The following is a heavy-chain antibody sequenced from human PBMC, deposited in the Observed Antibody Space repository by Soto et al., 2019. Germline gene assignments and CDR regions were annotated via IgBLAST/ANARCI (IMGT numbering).Heavy chain of an antibody. CDR3: AKEVKGYYYYGMDV. CDR2: ISYDGSNK. J-gene: IGHJ6*02. CDR1: GFTFSSYA. Sequence: AGGSLRLSCAASGFTFSSYAMHWVRQAPGKGLEWVAVISYDGSNKYYADSVKGRFTISRDNSKNTLYLQMNSLRVEDTAVYFCAKEVKGYYYYGMDVWGLGTKVTVSS. V-gene: IGHV3-30-3*01.